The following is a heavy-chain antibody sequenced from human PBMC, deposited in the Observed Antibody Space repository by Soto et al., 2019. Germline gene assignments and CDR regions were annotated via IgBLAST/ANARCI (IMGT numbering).Heavy chain of an antibody. V-gene: IGHV3-30*18. CDR1: GFTFSNSA. J-gene: IGHJ5*02. CDR3: QKDKESGLNWFDP. Sequence: PGGSLRLSCAASGFTFSNSAMVWVRQAPGKGLEWVALISYDGSYRYYADSVKGRFTISRDNSKNILYLQMNSLRADDTAVYYCQKDKESGLNWFDPWGQGTLVTVSS. CDR2: ISYDGSYR.